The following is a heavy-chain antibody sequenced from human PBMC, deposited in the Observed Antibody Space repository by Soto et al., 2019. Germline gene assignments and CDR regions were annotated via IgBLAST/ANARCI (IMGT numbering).Heavy chain of an antibody. J-gene: IGHJ5*02. CDR2: ISSSSSYI. V-gene: IGHV3-21*01. Sequence: GGSLRLSCAASGLTFSSYSMDWVRQAPGKGLEWVSSISSSSSYIYYADSVKGRFTISRDNAKNSLYLQMNSLRAEDTAVYYCARDRLLTYNWFDPWGQGTLVTVSS. D-gene: IGHD2-15*01. CDR1: GLTFSSYS. CDR3: ARDRLLTYNWFDP.